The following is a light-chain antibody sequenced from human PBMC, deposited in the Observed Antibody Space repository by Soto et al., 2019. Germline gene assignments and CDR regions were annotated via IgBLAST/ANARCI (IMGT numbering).Light chain of an antibody. CDR2: AAS. CDR3: QQYGYSPIT. Sequence: IGLTQSPGPLSLSQGDRVTLSCRSSQSVSSSHLAWYQHKPGQAPRLLIYAASSRATGSPDRFSGGGSGTDFTLTISRLEPEDFAVYYCQQYGYSPITLGQGTRLEIK. J-gene: IGKJ5*01. CDR1: QSVSSSH. V-gene: IGKV3-20*01.